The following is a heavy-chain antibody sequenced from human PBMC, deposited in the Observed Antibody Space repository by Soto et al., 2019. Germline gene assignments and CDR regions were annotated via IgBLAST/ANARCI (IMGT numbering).Heavy chain of an antibody. J-gene: IGHJ6*02. CDR1: GFTFSSYA. CDR3: AKGTRGFNDYGDYGGNYYSYYGMDV. Sequence: PGGSLRLSCAASGFTFSSYAMSWVRQAPGKGLEWVSAISGSGGSTFYADSVKGRFTISRDNSKNTLYLQMNSLRAEDTAVYYCAKGTRGFNDYGDYGGNYYSYYGMDVWGQGTTVTVS. CDR2: ISGSGGST. D-gene: IGHD4-17*01. V-gene: IGHV3-23*01.